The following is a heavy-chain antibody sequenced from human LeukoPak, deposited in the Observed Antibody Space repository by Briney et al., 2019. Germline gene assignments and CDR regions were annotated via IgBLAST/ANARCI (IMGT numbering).Heavy chain of an antibody. J-gene: IGHJ3*02. CDR2: IRSKAYGGTT. CDR3: TSWCSGSRCPGPDAFDI. V-gene: IGHV3-49*04. Sequence: PGRSLRLSCTASGFTFGEYAMSWVRQAPGKGLEWVGFIRSKAYGGTTEYAASVKGRFTISRDDSKSIAYLQMNSLKTEDTAVYYCTSWCSGSRCPGPDAFDIWGQGRMVTVSS. D-gene: IGHD1-26*01. CDR1: GFTFGEYA.